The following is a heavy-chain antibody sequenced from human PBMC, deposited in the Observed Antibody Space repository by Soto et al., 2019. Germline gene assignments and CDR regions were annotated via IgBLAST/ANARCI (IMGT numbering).Heavy chain of an antibody. J-gene: IGHJ4*02. Sequence: NPSDTLSLTCTVSGGSISDFYWSWIRQPPGKGLEWIGYIYYSGSTNYNPSLKSRVTISVDTSKNQFSLKLTSVTAADTAVYYCARDSESRDGYNMKLDYWGQGTLVTVSS. V-gene: IGHV4-59*01. CDR1: GGSISDFY. D-gene: IGHD5-12*01. CDR3: ARDSESRDGYNMKLDY. CDR2: IYYSGST.